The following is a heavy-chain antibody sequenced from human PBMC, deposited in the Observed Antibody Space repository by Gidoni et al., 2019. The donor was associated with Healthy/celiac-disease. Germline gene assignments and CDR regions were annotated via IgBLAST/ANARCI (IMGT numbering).Heavy chain of an antibody. CDR3: ARAYQDYDILTGYYNEGAYFDY. D-gene: IGHD3-9*01. Sequence: EVQLVASGGGLLQPGGSLSLSCAASGFPVGTNYMSWVRQAPGKGLEWVSVIYSGGSTYYADSVKGRFTISRDNSKNTLYLQMNSLRAEDTAVYYCARAYQDYDILTGYYNEGAYFDYWGQGTLVTVSS. V-gene: IGHV3-53*01. CDR2: IYSGGST. J-gene: IGHJ4*02. CDR1: GFPVGTNY.